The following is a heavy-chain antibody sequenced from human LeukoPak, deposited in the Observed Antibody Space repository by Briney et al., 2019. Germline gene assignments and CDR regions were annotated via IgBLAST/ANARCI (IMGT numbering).Heavy chain of an antibody. V-gene: IGHV1-2*02. J-gene: IGHJ4*02. CDR1: GYTFSDFY. CDR3: ARVRLADERAWAY. D-gene: IGHD3-3*02. Sequence: VASVKVSCKASGYTFSDFYIHWVRQAPGQGLEYVGWITPKSGDTHSPQRFQGRVTMTRDASISTAYMELSSLRSDDTAVYFCARVRLADERAWAYWGQGTLVTVSS. CDR2: ITPKSGDT.